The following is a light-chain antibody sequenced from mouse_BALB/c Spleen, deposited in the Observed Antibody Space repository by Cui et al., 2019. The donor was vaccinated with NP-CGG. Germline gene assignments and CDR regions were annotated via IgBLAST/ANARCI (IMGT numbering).Light chain of an antibody. CDR2: GTN. J-gene: IGLJ1*01. CDR1: TGAVTTSYY. CDR3: ALWFSNHWV. V-gene: IGLV1*01. Sequence: QAVVTKESALTTSPGETVTLTCRSSTGAVTTSYYANWIQEKPDHLFTGLIGGTNNRAPGVPARFSGSLIGDKAALTITGAQTEDEAIYFCALWFSNHWVFGGGTKLTVL.